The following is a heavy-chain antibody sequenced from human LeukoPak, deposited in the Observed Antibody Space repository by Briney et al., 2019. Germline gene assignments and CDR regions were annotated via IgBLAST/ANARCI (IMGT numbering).Heavy chain of an antibody. D-gene: IGHD3-22*01. V-gene: IGHV5-51*01. CDR2: IYPGDSDT. CDR3: ARPEYYYDSSGYSDYGMDV. CDR1: GYSFTCYW. J-gene: IGHJ6*02. Sequence: GESLKISCKGSGYSFTCYWIGWVRQMPGKGLEWMGIIYPGDSDTRYSPSFQGQVTISADKSISTAYLQWSSLKASDTAMYYCARPEYYYDSSGYSDYGMDVWGQGTTVTVSS.